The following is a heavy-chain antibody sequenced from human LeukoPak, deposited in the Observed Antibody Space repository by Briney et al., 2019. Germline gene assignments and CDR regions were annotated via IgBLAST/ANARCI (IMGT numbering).Heavy chain of an antibody. Sequence: SQTLSLTCTVSGGSISSGGYYWSWIRQHPGKGLEWIGYIYYSGSTYYNPSLKSRVTISVDTSKNQFSLKLSSVTAADTAVYYCARYSSSQKPWFDPWGQGTLVTVSS. CDR2: IYYSGST. CDR1: GGSISSGGYY. D-gene: IGHD6-13*01. J-gene: IGHJ5*02. V-gene: IGHV4-31*03. CDR3: ARYSSSQKPWFDP.